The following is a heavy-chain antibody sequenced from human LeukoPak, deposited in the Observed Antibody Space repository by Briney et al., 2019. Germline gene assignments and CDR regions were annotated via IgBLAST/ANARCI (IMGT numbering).Heavy chain of an antibody. Sequence: GGSLRLSCAASGFTFSRYNINWVRQSPGKGLEWVSSISPTGDFIYYADSIKGRFTISRDNAKNSLYLQMNSLRAEDTAVYYCARDDGYYGSGSYYAIDYWGQGTLVTVSS. CDR3: ARDDGYYGSGSYYAIDY. D-gene: IGHD3-10*01. CDR2: ISPTGDFI. CDR1: GFTFSRYN. J-gene: IGHJ4*02. V-gene: IGHV3-21*06.